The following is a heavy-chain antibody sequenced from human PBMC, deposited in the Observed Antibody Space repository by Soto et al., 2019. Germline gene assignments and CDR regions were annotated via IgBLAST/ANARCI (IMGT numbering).Heavy chain of an antibody. CDR1: GYTFTSYG. D-gene: IGHD6-13*01. CDR3: ARDIANYYGMDV. V-gene: IGHV1-8*01. Sequence: AASGKVSGKASGYTFTSYGINCVRQATGQGLEWMGWMNPNSGNTGYAQKFQGRVTMTRSTSISTAYMELSSLRSEDTAVYYCARDIANYYGMDVWGQGTTVTVSS. J-gene: IGHJ6*02. CDR2: MNPNSGNT.